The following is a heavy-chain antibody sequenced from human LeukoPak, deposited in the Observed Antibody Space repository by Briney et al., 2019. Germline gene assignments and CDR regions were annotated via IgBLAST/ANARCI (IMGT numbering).Heavy chain of an antibody. J-gene: IGHJ5*02. D-gene: IGHD3-22*01. CDR1: GFTFSNYK. Sequence: PGGSLRLSCAASGFTFSNYKLNWVRQAPGRGLEWVSSISSSSSYTYYADSVKGRLTISRDDAKNSLYLQMHSLRAEDAAVYYCARDSSAWTNWFDPWGQGTLVTVSS. V-gene: IGHV3-21*01. CDR2: ISSSSSYT. CDR3: ARDSSAWTNWFDP.